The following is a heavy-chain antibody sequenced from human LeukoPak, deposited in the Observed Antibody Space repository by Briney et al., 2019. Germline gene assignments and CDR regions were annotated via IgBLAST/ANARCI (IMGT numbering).Heavy chain of an antibody. J-gene: IGHJ4*02. Sequence: GGSLRLSCAASGFTFSSYSMNWVRQAPGKGREWVSSISSSSSYIYHADSVEGRFTISRDNAKNSLYLQMNSLRAKETAVYYCAREGYIAVAGSFDYWGQGTLFTVSS. CDR3: AREGYIAVAGSFDY. V-gene: IGHV3-21*01. CDR2: ISSSSSYI. CDR1: GFTFSSYS. D-gene: IGHD6-19*01.